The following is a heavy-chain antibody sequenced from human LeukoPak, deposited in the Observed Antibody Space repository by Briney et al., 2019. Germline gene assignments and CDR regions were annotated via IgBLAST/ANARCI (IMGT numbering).Heavy chain of an antibody. CDR3: ERLWGYNGYAPYGMDV. D-gene: IGHD5-12*01. CDR1: GGSITTLAW. CDR2: IHHGGST. V-gene: IGHV4-4*02. J-gene: IGHJ6*02. Sequence: PSETLSLTCAVSGGSITTLAWWSWVRQPPGKGLEWIGEIHHGGSTNYNPSLKSRVTISVDKSKNQFSLNLNSVTAADTAIYYCERLWGYNGYAPYGMDVWGQGTPVVVSS.